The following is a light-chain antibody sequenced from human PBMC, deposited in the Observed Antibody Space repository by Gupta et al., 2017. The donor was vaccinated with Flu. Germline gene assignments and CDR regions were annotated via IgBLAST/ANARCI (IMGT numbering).Light chain of an antibody. J-gene: IGLJ3*02. CDR1: SGSIASNY. CDR2: EDN. CDR3: QSYDSTNRV. V-gene: IGLV6-57*03. Sequence: KFMLTQPHSVSESPEKTVTISCTRSSGSIASNYVQWYQQRPGSAPTTVIYEDNQRSSGVPDRFSGSIDSSSNSASLIISGLKTEDEADYYCQSYDSTNRVFGGGNKLTVL.